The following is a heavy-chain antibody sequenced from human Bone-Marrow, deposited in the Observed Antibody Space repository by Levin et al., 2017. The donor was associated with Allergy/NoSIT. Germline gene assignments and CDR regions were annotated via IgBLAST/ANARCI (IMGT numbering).Heavy chain of an antibody. V-gene: IGHV1-69*13. D-gene: IGHD3-10*01. CDR1: GGTFSNDA. CDR3: AGGSRDVDAFDI. CDR2: IIPVFQVA. J-gene: IGHJ3*02. Sequence: GASVKVSCKASGGTFSNDAITWVRQAPGQGLEWMGGIIPVFQVANHAQKFQGRVMVTADESGSTVYMELRSLRSDDTAVYYCAGGSRDVDAFDIWGQGTMVTVS.